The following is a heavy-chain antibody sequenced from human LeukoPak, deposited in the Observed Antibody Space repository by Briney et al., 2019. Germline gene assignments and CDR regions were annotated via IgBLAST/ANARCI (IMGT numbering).Heavy chain of an antibody. Sequence: PGGSLRFSCAASGFTFSSYSMNWVRQAPGKGLEWVSSISSSSSYIYYADSVKGRFTISRDNAKNSLYLQMNSLRAEDTAVYYCARDIVVVPAAEFYFDYWGQGTLVTVSS. J-gene: IGHJ4*02. CDR1: GFTFSSYS. D-gene: IGHD2-2*01. CDR3: ARDIVVVPAAEFYFDY. CDR2: ISSSSSYI. V-gene: IGHV3-21*01.